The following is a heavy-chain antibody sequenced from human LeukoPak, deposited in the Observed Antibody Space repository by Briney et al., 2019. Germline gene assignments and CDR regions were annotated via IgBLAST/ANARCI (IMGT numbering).Heavy chain of an antibody. J-gene: IGHJ4*02. CDR1: GFTFSTYE. D-gene: IGHD3-22*01. CDR2: ISGSGTTI. V-gene: IGHV3-48*03. CDR3: AKEVTPYPQVITCFDY. Sequence: QPGGSLRLSCAASGFTFSTYEMNWVRQAPGKGLEWVSYISGSGTTIYYAASVKGRFTVSRDNSKNTLYLQMNSLRANDTAVYFCAKEVTPYPQVITCFDYWGQGSLVTVSS.